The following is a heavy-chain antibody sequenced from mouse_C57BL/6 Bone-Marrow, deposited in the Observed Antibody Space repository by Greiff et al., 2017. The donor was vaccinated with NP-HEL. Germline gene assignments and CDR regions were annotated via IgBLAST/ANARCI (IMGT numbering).Heavy chain of an antibody. V-gene: IGHV2-9-1*01. CDR2: IWTGGGT. D-gene: IGHD2-3*01. Sequence: VKLVESGPGLVAPSQSLSISCTVSGFSLTSYAISWVRQPPGKGLEWLGVIWTGGGTNYNSALKSRLSISKDNSKSQGFLKMNSLLTDDAARYYCARNVVWLLLGMDYWGQGTAVTVSS. CDR1: GFSLTSYA. J-gene: IGHJ4*01. CDR3: ARNVVWLLLGMDY.